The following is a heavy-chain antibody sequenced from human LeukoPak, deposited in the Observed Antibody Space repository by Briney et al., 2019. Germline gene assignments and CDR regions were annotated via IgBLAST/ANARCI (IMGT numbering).Heavy chain of an antibody. CDR1: GGSISSSSYY. Sequence: KTSETLSLTCTVSGGSISSSSYYWGWIRQPPGKGLEWIGSIYYSGSTYYNPSLKSRVTISVDTSKNQSSLKLGSVTAADTAVYYCARQVATISHYYYDMDVWGKGTTVTVSS. J-gene: IGHJ6*03. D-gene: IGHD5-12*01. V-gene: IGHV4-39*01. CDR3: ARQVATISHYYYDMDV. CDR2: IYYSGST.